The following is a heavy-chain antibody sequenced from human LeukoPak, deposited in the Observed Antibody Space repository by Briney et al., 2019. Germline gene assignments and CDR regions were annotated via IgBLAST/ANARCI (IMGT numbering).Heavy chain of an antibody. CDR1: GFTFSSYA. Sequence: GGSLRLSCAASGFTFSSYAMHWVRQAPGKGLEWVAVISYDGSNKYYADSVEGRFTISRDNSKNTLYLQMNSLRAEDTAVYYCARSAEYYDFWSGFLRGQSDYWGQGTLVTVSS. CDR2: ISYDGSNK. J-gene: IGHJ4*02. CDR3: ARSAEYYDFWSGFLRGQSDY. D-gene: IGHD3-3*01. V-gene: IGHV3-30-3*01.